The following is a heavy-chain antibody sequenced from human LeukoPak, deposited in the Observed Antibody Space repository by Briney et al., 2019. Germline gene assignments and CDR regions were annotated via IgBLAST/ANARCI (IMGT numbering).Heavy chain of an antibody. CDR1: GDPTSSSTFY. V-gene: IGHV4-39*01. CDR3: ATHRRSGSGGSENAFEI. CDR2: IYDSGTT. Sequence: SETLSLTCTVSGDPTSSSTFYWDWIRQAPGKGLEWIGNIYDSGTTHYNPSLKSRVTISGDTSKNQFSLKLNSVTAADTAIYYCATHRRSGSGGSENAFEIWGQGTMVTVSS. J-gene: IGHJ3*02. D-gene: IGHD5-12*01.